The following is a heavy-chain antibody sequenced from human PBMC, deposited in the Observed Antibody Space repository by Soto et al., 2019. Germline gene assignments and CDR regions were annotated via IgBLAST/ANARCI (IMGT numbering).Heavy chain of an antibody. Sequence: ASVKVSCKASGYTFTSNSIGWVRQAPGQGLEWMGWINVYNGNTKYAQQLQGRVTLTTDTSTSTAYMDLRSLRSDDTAVYYCASIRSASSGWFTDYWRQGTLVTVSS. D-gene: IGHD6-19*01. CDR1: GYTFTSNS. CDR3: ASIRSASSGWFTDY. V-gene: IGHV1-18*04. J-gene: IGHJ4*02. CDR2: INVYNGNT.